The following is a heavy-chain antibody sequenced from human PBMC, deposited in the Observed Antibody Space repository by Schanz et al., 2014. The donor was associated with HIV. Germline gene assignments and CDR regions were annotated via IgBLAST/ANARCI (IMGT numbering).Heavy chain of an antibody. J-gene: IGHJ5*02. CDR1: GYTFTDYD. CDR3: ARGRRDVSMIVLYWLDP. CDR2: MNPKSGNT. Sequence: QVQLVQSGAEVKKPGASVKVSCKASGYTFTDYDISWVRQATGQGPEWMGWMNPKSGNTGYAQKFQGRVTMTRNTSISTAYMELSSLRSEDTAVYYCARGRRDVSMIVLYWLDPWGQGTLVIVSS. D-gene: IGHD3-22*01. V-gene: IGHV1-8*01.